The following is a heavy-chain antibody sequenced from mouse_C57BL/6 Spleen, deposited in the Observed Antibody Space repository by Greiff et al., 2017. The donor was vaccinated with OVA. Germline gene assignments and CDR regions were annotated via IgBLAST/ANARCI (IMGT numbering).Heavy chain of an antibody. CDR3: ARYGRVYFDY. CDR2: IYPSDSET. V-gene: IGHV1-61*01. D-gene: IGHD1-1*02. Sequence: QVQLQQPGAELVRPGSSVKLSCKASGYTFTSYWMDWVKQRPGQGLEWIGNIYPSDSETHYNQKFKDKATLTVDKSSSTAYMQLSSLTSEDSAVYYCARYGRVYFDYWGKGTTLTVSS. CDR1: GYTFTSYW. J-gene: IGHJ2*01.